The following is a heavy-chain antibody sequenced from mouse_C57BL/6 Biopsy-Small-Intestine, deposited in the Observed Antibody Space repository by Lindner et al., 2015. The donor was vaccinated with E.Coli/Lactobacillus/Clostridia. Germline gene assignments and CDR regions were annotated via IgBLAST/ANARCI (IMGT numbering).Heavy chain of an antibody. Sequence: SVKVSCKASGGTFSSYAISWVRQAPGQGLEWMGRIIPILGIANYAQKFQGRVTITADKSTSTAYMELSSLRSEDTAVYYCARDGSQRGYSGYDPSHYWGQGTLVTVSS. CDR1: GGTFSSYA. V-gene: IGHV1-81*01. D-gene: IGHD1-1*01. J-gene: IGHJ4*01. CDR2: IIPILGIA. CDR3: ARDGSQRGYSGYDPSHY.